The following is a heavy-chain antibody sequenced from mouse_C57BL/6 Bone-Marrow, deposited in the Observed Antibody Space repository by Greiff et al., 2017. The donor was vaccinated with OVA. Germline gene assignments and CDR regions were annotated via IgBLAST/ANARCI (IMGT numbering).Heavy chain of an antibody. CDR3: SRDNYGVLAMDY. J-gene: IGHJ4*01. Sequence: QVQLQQSGPELVKPGASVKIPCKASGYSFPIYYIHWVKQRPGQGLEWIGWIYPGGVNTKYNEKFKGKATLTADTSSSTAYMQLSSLTSEDSAVYYCSRDNYGVLAMDYWGQGTLVTVSS. D-gene: IGHD1-1*01. V-gene: IGHV1-66*01. CDR2: IYPGGVNT. CDR1: GYSFPIYY.